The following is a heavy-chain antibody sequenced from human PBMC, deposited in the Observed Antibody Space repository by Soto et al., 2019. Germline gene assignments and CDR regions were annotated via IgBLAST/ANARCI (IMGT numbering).Heavy chain of an antibody. Sequence: QMQLVESGGGVVQLGRSLRLSCAASGFPFSTYGMHWVRQAPGKGLEWVAVIWYDGSNKYYADSVKGRFTISRDNSKNTLYLQMNSLRAEDTAVYYCARASGSFDLWGRGTLVTVSS. CDR1: GFPFSTYG. CDR3: ARASGSFDL. J-gene: IGHJ2*01. CDR2: IWYDGSNK. V-gene: IGHV3-33*01.